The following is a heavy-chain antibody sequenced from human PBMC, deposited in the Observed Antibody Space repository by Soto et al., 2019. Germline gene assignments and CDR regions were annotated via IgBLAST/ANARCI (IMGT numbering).Heavy chain of an antibody. D-gene: IGHD2-15*01. CDR3: PSVVGALGHWFDP. CDR2: ISAYNGNT. V-gene: IGHV1-18*01. J-gene: IGHJ5*02. Sequence: QVQLVQSGAEVKKPGASVKVSCKASGYNFNSYTISWVRQAPGQGLEWMGRISAYNGNTNYAQKLQGRVTMTTDTSTSTAYMELRSLRSDDTAVYHCPSVVGALGHWFDPWGQGTLVTVSS. CDR1: GYNFNSYT.